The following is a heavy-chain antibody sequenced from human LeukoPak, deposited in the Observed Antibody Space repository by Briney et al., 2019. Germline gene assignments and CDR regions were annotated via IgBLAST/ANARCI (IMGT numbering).Heavy chain of an antibody. CDR2: INHSGST. D-gene: IGHD4-17*01. V-gene: IGHV4-34*01. CDR3: ARGLGTTVTTYSYFDY. Sequence: SETLSLTCAVYGGSFSGYYWSWIRQPPGKGLEWIGEINHSGSTNYNPSLKSRVTISVDTSKNQLSLKLSSVTAADTAVYYCARGLGTTVTTYSYFDYWGQGTLVTVSS. CDR1: GGSFSGYY. J-gene: IGHJ4*02.